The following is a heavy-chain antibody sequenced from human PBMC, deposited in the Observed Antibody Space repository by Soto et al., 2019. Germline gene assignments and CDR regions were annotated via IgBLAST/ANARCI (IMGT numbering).Heavy chain of an antibody. Sequence: ASVKVSCKASGYTFTGYYMHWVRQAPGQGLEWMGWINPNSGGTNYAQKFQGRVTMTRDTSISTAYMELSRLRSDHTAVYYCARGVDTASFDYYYRMAVRGQGTTVTVS. V-gene: IGHV1-2*02. D-gene: IGHD5-18*01. CDR1: GYTFTGYY. CDR2: INPNSGGT. J-gene: IGHJ6*02. CDR3: ARGVDTASFDYYYRMAV.